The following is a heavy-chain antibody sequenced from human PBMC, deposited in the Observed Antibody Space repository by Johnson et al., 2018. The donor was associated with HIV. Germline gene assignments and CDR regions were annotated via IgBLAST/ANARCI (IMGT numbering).Heavy chain of an antibody. J-gene: IGHJ3*02. CDR2: ISGRGGST. D-gene: IGHD4-23*01. CDR3: AKLPGGNSGFVDAFDI. V-gene: IGHV3-23*04. CDR1: GFTFSSYA. Sequence: VQLVESGGGLVQPGGSLRLSCAASGFTFSSYAMSWVRQAPGKGLAWVSAISGRGGSTYYADSVKGRFTISRDNSKNTLYLQMNSLRAEDKAVYYCAKLPGGNSGFVDAFDIWGQGTMVTVSS.